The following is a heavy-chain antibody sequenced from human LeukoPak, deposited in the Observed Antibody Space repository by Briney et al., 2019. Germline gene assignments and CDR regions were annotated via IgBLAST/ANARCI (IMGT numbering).Heavy chain of an antibody. V-gene: IGHV3-30*04. CDR3: ARGRAGIAAAGFDY. D-gene: IGHD6-13*01. CDR2: MSFDGANK. J-gene: IGHJ4*02. Sequence: GGSLRLSCATSGYTCRMSSLHWLRLAPRKGLDWLAGMSFDGANKLSGDSVKGRCSISSDNSQETLYLQLNSLRLHDQAVDFCARGRAGIAAAGFDYWGQGTLVTVSS. CDR1: GYTCRMSS.